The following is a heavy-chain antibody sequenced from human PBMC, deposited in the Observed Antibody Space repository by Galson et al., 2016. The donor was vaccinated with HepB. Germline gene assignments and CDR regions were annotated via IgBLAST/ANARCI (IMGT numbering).Heavy chain of an antibody. D-gene: IGHD1-26*01. CDR2: IYYTGRN. CDR1: GRSISSYY. J-gene: IGHJ6*02. CDR3: AGYYDRDFDYGMDV. V-gene: IGHV4-59*01. Sequence: EPLSLTCTVSGRSISSYYWSWIRQPPGKGLEWIGYIYYTGRNTYNPSLKSRVTISVDTSKNQFSLKLSSVTAADTAVYYCAGYYDRDFDYGMDVWGQGTT.